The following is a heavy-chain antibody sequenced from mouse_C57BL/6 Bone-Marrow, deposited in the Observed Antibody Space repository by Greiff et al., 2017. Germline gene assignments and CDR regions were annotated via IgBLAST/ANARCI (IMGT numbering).Heavy chain of an antibody. CDR2: INPGSGGT. CDR1: GYAFTNYL. J-gene: IGHJ2*01. CDR3: ARHYYGSSYGY. D-gene: IGHD1-1*01. Sequence: QVQLKESGAELVRPGTSVKVSCKASGYAFTNYLIEWVKQRPGQGLEWIGVINPGSGGTNYNEKFKGKATLTADKSSSTAYMQLSSLTSEDSAVYFCARHYYGSSYGYWGQGTTLTVSS. V-gene: IGHV1-54*01.